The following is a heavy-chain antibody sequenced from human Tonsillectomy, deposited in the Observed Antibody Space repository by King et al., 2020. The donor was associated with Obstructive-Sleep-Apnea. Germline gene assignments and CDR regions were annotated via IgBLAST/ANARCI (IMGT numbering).Heavy chain of an antibody. J-gene: IGHJ3*02. Sequence: VQLVQSGAEVKKPGASVKVSCKASGYTFTGYYMHWVRQAPGQGLEWMGWINPNSRGTNYAQKFQGRVTMTRDTSISTAYMEVSRLRSDDTAVYYCASERSGPPDAYDIWGQGTMVTVSS. CDR2: INPNSRGT. V-gene: IGHV1-2*02. CDR1: GYTFTGYY. D-gene: IGHD3-3*01. CDR3: ASERSGPPDAYDI.